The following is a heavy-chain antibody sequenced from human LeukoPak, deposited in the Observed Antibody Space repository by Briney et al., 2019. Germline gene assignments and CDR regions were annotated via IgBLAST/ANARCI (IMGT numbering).Heavy chain of an antibody. V-gene: IGHV3-11*04. CDR2: ISSSGSTI. J-gene: IGHJ6*03. CDR3: ARRRDDFWSGYYSDYYYYMDV. Sequence: GGSLRLSCAASGFTFSDYYMSWIRQAPGKGLEWVSYISSSGSTIYYADSVKGRFTISRDNAKNSLYLQMNSLRAEDTAVYYCARRRDDFWSGYYSDYYYYMDVWGKGTTVTVSS. D-gene: IGHD3-3*01. CDR1: GFTFSDYY.